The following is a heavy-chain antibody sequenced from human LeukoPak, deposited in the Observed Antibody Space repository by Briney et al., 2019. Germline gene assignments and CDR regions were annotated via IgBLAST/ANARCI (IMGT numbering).Heavy chain of an antibody. CDR1: GFTFSDYY. J-gene: IGHJ4*02. D-gene: IGHD2-15*01. CDR3: ARDRVCSGGSCYSGFDY. CDR2: ISSSSSYT. V-gene: IGHV3-11*06. Sequence: KPGGSLRLSCAASGFTFSDYYMSWIRQAPGKGLEWVSYISSSSSYTNYADSVKGRFTISRDNAKSSLYLQMNSLRAEDTAVYYCARDRVCSGGSCYSGFDYWGQGTLVTVSS.